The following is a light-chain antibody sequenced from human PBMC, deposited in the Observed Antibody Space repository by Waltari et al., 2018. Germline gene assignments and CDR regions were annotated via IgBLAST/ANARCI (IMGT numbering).Light chain of an antibody. CDR3: TSFTSTTSYVV. CDR2: DVN. Sequence: QSALTQPASVSGSPGQSITTPCTGTNSDIGGYNFVSWYQQHPGKAPRLMIYDVNKRPSGVSNRFSCSKCGNTASLTISGLQADDEADYYCTSFTSTTSYVVFGGGTNLTV. J-gene: IGLJ2*01. V-gene: IGLV2-14*03. CDR1: NSDIGGYNF.